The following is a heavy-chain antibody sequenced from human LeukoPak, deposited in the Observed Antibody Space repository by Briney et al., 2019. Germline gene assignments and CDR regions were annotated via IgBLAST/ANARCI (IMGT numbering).Heavy chain of an antibody. CDR1: GGTFSSYA. CDR2: IIPIFGTA. Sequence: ASVKVSCKASGGTFSSYAISWVRQAPGQGLEWMGGIIPIFGTANYAQKFQGRVTITTDESTSTAYMELSSLRSEDTAVYYCARGLLGYCSGGSCWEYFQHWGQGTLVTVSS. D-gene: IGHD2-15*01. V-gene: IGHV1-69*05. J-gene: IGHJ1*01. CDR3: ARGLLGYCSGGSCWEYFQH.